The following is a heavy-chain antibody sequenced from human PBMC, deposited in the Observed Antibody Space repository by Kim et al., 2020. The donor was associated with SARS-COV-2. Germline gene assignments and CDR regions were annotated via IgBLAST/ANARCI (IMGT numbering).Heavy chain of an antibody. J-gene: IGHJ6*03. V-gene: IGHV4-61*02. Sequence: SPPPRSRVTISVDTSKNPFSLKLSSVPAADTAVYYCARDTVTRSWESMDVWGKGTTVTVSS. CDR3: ARDTVTRSWESMDV. D-gene: IGHD1-26*01.